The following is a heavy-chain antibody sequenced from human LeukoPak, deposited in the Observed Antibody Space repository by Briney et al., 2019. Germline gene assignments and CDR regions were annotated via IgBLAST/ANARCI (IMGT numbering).Heavy chain of an antibody. CDR3: ARASIIMTPYYFDY. J-gene: IGHJ4*02. Sequence: GGSLRLSCAASGFTFSDHYMDWVRQAPGKGLEWVGRIRNKANSYTTEYAASVKGRFTISRDDSKNSLYLQMNSLKTEDTAVYYRARASIIMTPYYFDYWGQGTLVTVSS. D-gene: IGHD3-16*01. V-gene: IGHV3-72*01. CDR1: GFTFSDHY. CDR2: IRNKANSYTT.